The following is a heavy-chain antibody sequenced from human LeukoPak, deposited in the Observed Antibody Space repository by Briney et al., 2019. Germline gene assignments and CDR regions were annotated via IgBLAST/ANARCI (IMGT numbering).Heavy chain of an antibody. J-gene: IGHJ5*02. CDR3: AGQSRLGYCSGGSCYSQPFDH. D-gene: IGHD2-15*01. Sequence: GGSLRLSCAASGFTFSSYSMNWVRQAPGKGLEWVSYISSSSSYIYYADSVKGRFTISRDNAKNSLYLQMNSLRAEDTAVYYCAGQSRLGYCSGGSCYSQPFDHWGQGTLVTVSS. CDR1: GFTFSSYS. CDR2: ISSSSSYI. V-gene: IGHV3-21*01.